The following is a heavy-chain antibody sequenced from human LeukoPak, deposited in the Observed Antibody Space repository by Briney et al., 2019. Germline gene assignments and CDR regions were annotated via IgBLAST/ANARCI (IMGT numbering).Heavy chain of an antibody. V-gene: IGHV3-23*01. Sequence: GGSLRLSCAASGFTFSSYAMSWVRQAPGKGLEWVSAISGSGGSTYYADSVRGRFTISRDNSKNTLYLQMNSLRAEDTAVYYCARSIGLGIDYWGQGTLVTVSS. D-gene: IGHD7-27*01. CDR1: GFTFSSYA. CDR3: ARSIGLGIDY. J-gene: IGHJ4*02. CDR2: ISGSGGST.